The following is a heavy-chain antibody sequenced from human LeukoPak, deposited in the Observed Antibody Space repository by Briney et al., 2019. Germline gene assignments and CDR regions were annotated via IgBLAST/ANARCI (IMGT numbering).Heavy chain of an antibody. J-gene: IGHJ4*02. Sequence: ASVKVSCKASGGTFSSYAISWVRQAPGQGLEWMGRIIPILGIANYAQKFQGRVTITADKSTSTVYMELSGLTFEDTAVYYCARDQYYDSSGYFHWGQGTLVTVSS. D-gene: IGHD3-22*01. CDR3: ARDQYYDSSGYFH. V-gene: IGHV1-69*04. CDR2: IIPILGIA. CDR1: GGTFSSYA.